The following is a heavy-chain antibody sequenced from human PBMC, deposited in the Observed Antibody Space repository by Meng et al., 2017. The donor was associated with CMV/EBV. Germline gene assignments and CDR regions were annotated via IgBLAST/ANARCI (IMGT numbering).Heavy chain of an antibody. J-gene: IGHJ4*02. D-gene: IGHD3-22*01. CDR1: GFTVSSNY. Sequence: LSLTCVASGFTVSSNYMSWVRQAPGKGLEWVSVIYSGGSTYYADSVKGRFTISRDNSKNTLYLQMNSLRAEDTAVYYCARDSGRPLTYYYDSSGYYTFDYWGQGTLVTVSS. CDR3: ARDSGRPLTYYYDSSGYYTFDY. V-gene: IGHV3-53*05. CDR2: IYSGGST.